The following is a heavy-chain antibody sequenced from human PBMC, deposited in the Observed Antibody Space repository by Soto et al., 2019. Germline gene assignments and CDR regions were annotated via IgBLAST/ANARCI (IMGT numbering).Heavy chain of an antibody. V-gene: IGHV3-21*01. J-gene: IGHJ3*01. CDR1: GFTFNSYS. D-gene: IGHD1-1*01. CDR2: ISSGSVYI. CDR3: ARYDAFKAFDL. Sequence: GSLRLSCAASGFTFNSYSVNWVRQAPGKGLEWVASISSGSVYIDFADSVKGRFTISRDDVTNSVSLQMDSLRVEDTGIYYCARYDAFKAFDLWGQGTMVTVSS.